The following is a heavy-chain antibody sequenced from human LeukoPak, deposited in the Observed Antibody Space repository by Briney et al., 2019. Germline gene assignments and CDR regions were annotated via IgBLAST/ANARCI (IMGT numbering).Heavy chain of an antibody. CDR3: RWYQLLYGTWGDYFDY. J-gene: IGHJ4*02. CDR1: GGTFSSYA. V-gene: IGHV1-69*13. Sequence: GASVKVSCKASGGTFSSYAISWVRQAPGQGLEWMGGIIPIFGTANYAQKFQGRVTITADESTSTAYMELSSLRSEDTAVYYCRWYQLLYGTWGDYFDYWGQGTLVTVSS. D-gene: IGHD2-2*02. CDR2: IIPIFGTA.